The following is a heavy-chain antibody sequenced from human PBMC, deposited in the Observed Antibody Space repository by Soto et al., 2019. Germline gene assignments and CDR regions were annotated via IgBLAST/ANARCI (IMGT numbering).Heavy chain of an antibody. CDR1: GDSVSSNSAA. J-gene: IGHJ4*02. CDR3: ASSHTTVAGTYFDY. Sequence: SQTLSLTCVISGDSVSSNSAAWNWVRQSPSRGLEWLGRTKYRSKLYNDYATSVKSRITINPDTSKNQFSLQLNSVTPEDTAVYYCASSHTTVAGTYFDYWGQGTLVTVSS. D-gene: IGHD6-19*01. CDR2: TKYRSKLYN. V-gene: IGHV6-1*01.